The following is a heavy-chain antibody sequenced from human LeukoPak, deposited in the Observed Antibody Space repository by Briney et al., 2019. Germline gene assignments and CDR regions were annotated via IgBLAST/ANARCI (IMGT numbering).Heavy chain of an antibody. CDR1: GYTFTSYG. Sequence: ASVKVSCKASGYTFTSYGISWVRQAPGQGLEWMGWISAYNGNTNYAQKLQGRVTMTTDTSTSTAYMELRSLRSDDTAVYYCAGVLDSSGYLDAFDIWGQGTMVTVSS. J-gene: IGHJ3*02. CDR2: ISAYNGNT. V-gene: IGHV1-18*01. D-gene: IGHD3-22*01. CDR3: AGVLDSSGYLDAFDI.